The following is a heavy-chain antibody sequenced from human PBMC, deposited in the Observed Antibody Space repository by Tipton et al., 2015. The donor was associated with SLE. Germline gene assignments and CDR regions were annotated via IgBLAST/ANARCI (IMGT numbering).Heavy chain of an antibody. D-gene: IGHD3-16*01. CDR3: TRQRGTAYYYYHMDV. Sequence: TLSLTCTVSGASIGTSNYYWSWIRQPPGKGVEWIGTVYYSGSTYYNPSLKSRVPISVGTSTNQVSLRLTSVTAADTAVYYCTRQRGTAYYYYHMDVWGKGTTVTVSS. J-gene: IGHJ6*03. CDR2: VYYSGST. CDR1: GASIGTSNYY. V-gene: IGHV4-39*01.